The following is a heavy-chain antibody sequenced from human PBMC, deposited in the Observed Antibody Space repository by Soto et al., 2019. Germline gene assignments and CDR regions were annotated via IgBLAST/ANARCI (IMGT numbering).Heavy chain of an antibody. CDR2: TYYRSKWYN. CDR1: GDSVSSNSAA. Sequence: SQTLSLTCAISGDSVSSNSAAWNWIRQSPSRGLEWLGRTYYRSKWYNDYAVSVKSRITINPDTSKNQFSLQLNSVTPEDTAVYYCARDLIGLLDAWGGYPSYFDYWGQGTLVTVSS. CDR3: ARDLIGLLDAWGGYPSYFDY. D-gene: IGHD5-12*01. J-gene: IGHJ4*02. V-gene: IGHV6-1*01.